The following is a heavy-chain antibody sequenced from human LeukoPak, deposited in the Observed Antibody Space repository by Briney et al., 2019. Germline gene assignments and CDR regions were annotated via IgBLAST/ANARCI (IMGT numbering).Heavy chain of an antibody. J-gene: IGHJ4*02. D-gene: IGHD3-16*02. CDR2: IDYSGNT. Sequence: PSETLSLTCTVSGGSISSSTYYWGWIRQPPGKGLEWIGSIDYSGNTYYKPSLKSRVTISVDTSRNQFSLKLNSVTAADTAMYYCARVFKRVITFGEVIVNPKYYLDYWGQGTLVTVSS. CDR1: GGSISSSTYY. CDR3: ARVFKRVITFGEVIVNPKYYLDY. V-gene: IGHV4-39*07.